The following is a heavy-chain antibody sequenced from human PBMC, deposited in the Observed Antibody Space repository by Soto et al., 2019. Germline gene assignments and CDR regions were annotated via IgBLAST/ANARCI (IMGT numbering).Heavy chain of an antibody. CDR1: VFAFSSYA. V-gene: IGHV3-30*18. D-gene: IGHD3-16*01. J-gene: IGHJ6*02. Sequence: PGWSLRLSCESSVFAFSSYAMHWVRQAPGKGLEWVGVISYDGNYIYYADSVKGRFTISRDNSKNTLYVQVNSLRPEDTAVYYCAKGILSATIGPYAMDVWGQGTTVTVSS. CDR2: ISYDGNYI. CDR3: AKGILSATIGPYAMDV.